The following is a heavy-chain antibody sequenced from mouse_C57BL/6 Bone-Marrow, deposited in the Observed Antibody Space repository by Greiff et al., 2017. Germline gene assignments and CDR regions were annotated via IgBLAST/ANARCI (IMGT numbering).Heavy chain of an antibody. CDR2: ISDGGSYT. CDR1: GFTFSSYA. D-gene: IGHD2-3*01. CDR3: ARDDVSFDY. J-gene: IGHJ2*01. V-gene: IGHV5-4*01. Sequence: EVKLVESGGGLVKPGGSLKLSCAASGFTFSSYAMSWVRQTPEKRLEWVATISDGGSYTYYPDNVKGRFTISRDNAKNNLYLQMSHLKSEDTAMYYCARDDVSFDYWGQGTTRTVSS.